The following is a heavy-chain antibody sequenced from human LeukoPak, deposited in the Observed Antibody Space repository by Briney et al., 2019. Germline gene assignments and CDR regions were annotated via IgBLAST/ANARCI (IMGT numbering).Heavy chain of an antibody. V-gene: IGHV3-48*03. CDR2: ISSSGSTI. CDR3: ARDNSEGAYWYFDL. J-gene: IGHJ2*01. D-gene: IGHD1-14*01. Sequence: PGGSLRLSCAASGFTFSSYEMNWVRQATGKGLEWVSYISSSGSTIYYADSVKGRFTISRDNEKNSLYLQMNSLRAEDTAVYYCARDNSEGAYWYFDLWGRGTLVTVSS. CDR1: GFTFSSYE.